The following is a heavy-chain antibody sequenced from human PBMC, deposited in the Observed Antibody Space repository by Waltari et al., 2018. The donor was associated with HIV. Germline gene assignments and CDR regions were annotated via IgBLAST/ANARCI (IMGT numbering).Heavy chain of an antibody. CDR1: GYILSIFA. J-gene: IGHJ6*02. D-gene: IGHD3-10*01. Sequence: PVVSWGGFVRPDRYLSRSRPESGYILSIFASPGVRQAPGKEFECVAVISNDRQNKYYADSVECLFTISRDNSSDTLYLQMDSMRPKDTALYYCARDGEFGRSVTHFYNMDVWGQGTSVTFSS. V-gene: IGHV3-30*06. CDR2: ISNDRQNK. CDR3: ARDGEFGRSVTHFYNMDV.